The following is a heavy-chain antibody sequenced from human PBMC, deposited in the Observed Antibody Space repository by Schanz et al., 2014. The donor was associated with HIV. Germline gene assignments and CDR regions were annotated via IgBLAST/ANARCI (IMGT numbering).Heavy chain of an antibody. Sequence: EVQLLESGGNLVHPGGSLRLSCAASGFTFRDSVVSWVRQAPGKGLEWIASISSTSTYRFYAGSVKGRFTISRDNSEDTLYLQMNSRGVDDSAIYYCVKRGSEASSNTWFADSWGQGTLVTVSS. V-gene: IGHV3-23*01. D-gene: IGHD3-10*01. CDR1: GFTFRDSV. J-gene: IGHJ4*02. CDR3: VKRGSEASSNTWFADS. CDR2: ISSTSTYR.